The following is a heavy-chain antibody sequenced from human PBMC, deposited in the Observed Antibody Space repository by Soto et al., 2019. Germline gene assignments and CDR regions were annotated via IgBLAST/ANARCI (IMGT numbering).Heavy chain of an antibody. CDR3: AHRRSVAAIFDY. CDR1: GFSLSTSGVG. Sequence: QITLKESGPTLVKPTQTLTLTCTFSGFSLSTSGVGVGWIRQPPGKALEWLALIYWDDDKRYSPSLKSRHTITKDTSTTQVVLTMTNMDPVDTATYYCAHRRSVAAIFDYWGQGTLVTVSS. D-gene: IGHD6-19*01. J-gene: IGHJ4*02. CDR2: IYWDDDK. V-gene: IGHV2-5*02.